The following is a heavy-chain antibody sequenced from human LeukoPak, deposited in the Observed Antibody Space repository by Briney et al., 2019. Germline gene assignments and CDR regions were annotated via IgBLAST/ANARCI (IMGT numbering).Heavy chain of an antibody. CDR3: ARSKGWYSTDAFDI. Sequence: PEGSLRLSCAASGFTFSSHWVHWVRQAPGKGLVWGSCINGDGSNTTYADSVKGRFTISRDNAKNTLYLQMNSLRAEDTAVYHCARSKGWYSTDAFDIWGQGTMVTVSS. V-gene: IGHV3-74*03. D-gene: IGHD6-19*01. CDR2: INGDGSNT. J-gene: IGHJ3*02. CDR1: GFTFSSHW.